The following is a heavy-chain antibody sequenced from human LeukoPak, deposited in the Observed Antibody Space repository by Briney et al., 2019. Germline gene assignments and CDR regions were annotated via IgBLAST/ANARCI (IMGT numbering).Heavy chain of an antibody. V-gene: IGHV4-59*01. CDR1: GGSLSSYY. Sequence: SETLSLTRTVSGGSLSSYYWSWIRQPPGKGLEWIGYIYYSGSTNYNPSLKSRVTISVDTSKNQFSLKLSSVTAADTAVYYCARDRGGAAPDYWGQGTLVTVSS. J-gene: IGHJ4*02. D-gene: IGHD1-26*01. CDR2: IYYSGST. CDR3: ARDRGGAAPDY.